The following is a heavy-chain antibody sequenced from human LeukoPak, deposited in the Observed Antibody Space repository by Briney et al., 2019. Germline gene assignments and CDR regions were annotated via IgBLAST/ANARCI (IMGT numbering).Heavy chain of an antibody. CDR1: GFTVSRNY. CDR2: IYSGGDT. J-gene: IGHJ4*02. CDR3: ARSPPASPFDY. D-gene: IGHD2-2*01. Sequence: GGSLRLSCTASGFTVSRNYMGWVRQAPGKGLEWVSVIYSGGDTYYADSVKGRFTISRDISENTLYLQMDNLRAEDTAFYYCARSPPASPFDYWGQGTLVTVSS. V-gene: IGHV3-53*01.